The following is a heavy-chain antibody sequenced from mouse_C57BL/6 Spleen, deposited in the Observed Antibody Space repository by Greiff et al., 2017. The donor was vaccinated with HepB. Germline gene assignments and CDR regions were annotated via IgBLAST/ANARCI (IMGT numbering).Heavy chain of an antibody. D-gene: IGHD2-4*01. V-gene: IGHV1-54*01. CDR1: GYAFTNYL. Sequence: QVQLKESGAELVRPGTSVKVSCKASGYAFTNYLIEWVKQRPGQGLEWIGVINPGSGGTNYNEKFKGKGTLTADKSSSTAYMQLSSLTSEDSAVYCGARMEDYEEAMDYWGQGTSVTVSS. CDR3: ARMEDYEEAMDY. J-gene: IGHJ4*01. CDR2: INPGSGGT.